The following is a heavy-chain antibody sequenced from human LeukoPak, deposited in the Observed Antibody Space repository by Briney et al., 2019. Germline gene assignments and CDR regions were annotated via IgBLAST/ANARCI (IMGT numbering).Heavy chain of an antibody. CDR2: IYYSGST. CDR3: ARHATIAVGGAFDI. Sequence: SETLSLTCTVSGGSISSSRYYWGWIRQPPGKGLEWIGSIYYSGSTYYNPSLKSRVTMSVDTSKNQFSLKLSSVTAADTAVYYCARHATIAVGGAFDIWGQGTMVTVSS. D-gene: IGHD6-19*01. V-gene: IGHV4-39*01. J-gene: IGHJ3*02. CDR1: GGSISSSRYY.